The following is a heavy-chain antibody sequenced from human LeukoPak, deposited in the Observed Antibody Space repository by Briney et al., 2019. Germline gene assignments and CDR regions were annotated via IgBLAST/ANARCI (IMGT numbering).Heavy chain of an antibody. J-gene: IGHJ6*03. V-gene: IGHV4-59*01. D-gene: IGHD1-26*01. CDR1: GGSISSYY. Sequence: SETLSLTCTVSGGSISSYYWSWIRQPPGKGLEWIGYIYYSGSTNYNPSLKSRVTISVDTSKNQFSLKLSSVTAADTAVYYCATSGSYGYYYYYYMDVWGKGTTVTVSS. CDR2: IYYSGST. CDR3: ATSGSYGYYYYYYMDV.